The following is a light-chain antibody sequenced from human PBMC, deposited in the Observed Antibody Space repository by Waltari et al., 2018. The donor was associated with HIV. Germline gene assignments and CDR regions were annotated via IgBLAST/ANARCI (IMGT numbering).Light chain of an antibody. J-gene: IGKJ1*01. V-gene: IGKV1-39*01. CDR3: HQSYSNPPT. CDR1: QTIRSN. CDR2: AAS. Sequence: DIQMTQSTPFLSASVGDRVSIPCRASQTIRSNVNWYQQKPGKAPKLLIYAASSLQIRVPSRFSGSGSGTDFTLTITSLQPEDFAIYHCHQSYSNPPTFGQGTKVEIK.